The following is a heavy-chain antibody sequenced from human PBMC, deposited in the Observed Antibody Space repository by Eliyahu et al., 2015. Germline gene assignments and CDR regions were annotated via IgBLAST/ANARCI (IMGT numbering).Heavy chain of an antibody. D-gene: IGHD2-2*01. J-gene: IGHJ5*02. Sequence: QVQLVQSGAEVKKPGSSVKVSCKASGGTFXSYAISWVRQAPGQGLEWMGGIIPIFGTANYAQKFQGRVTITADESTSTAYMELSSLRSEDTAVYYCASRYCSSTSCYPENWFDPWGQGTLVTVSS. CDR1: GGTFXSYA. V-gene: IGHV1-69*01. CDR2: IIPIFGTA. CDR3: ASRYCSSTSCYPENWFDP.